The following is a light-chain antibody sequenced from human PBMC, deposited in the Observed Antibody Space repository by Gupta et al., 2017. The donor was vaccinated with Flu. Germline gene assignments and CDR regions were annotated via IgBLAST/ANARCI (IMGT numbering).Light chain of an antibody. CDR1: QSVTSSY. CDR3: QQYGNSPRT. Sequence: VSAALSCRASQSVTSSYLAWYQQKPGQAPRLLIYGASSRATGIPDRFSGSGSGTDFTLTISRLEPEDFAVYYCQQYGNSPRTFGQGTKVEIK. J-gene: IGKJ1*01. V-gene: IGKV3-20*01. CDR2: GAS.